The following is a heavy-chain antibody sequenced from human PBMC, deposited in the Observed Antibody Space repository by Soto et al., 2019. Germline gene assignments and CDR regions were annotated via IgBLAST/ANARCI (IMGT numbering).Heavy chain of an antibody. CDR2: IWYDGSNK. Sequence: QVQLVESGGGVVQPGRSLRLSCAASGFTFSSYGMHWVRQAPGKGLEWVAVIWYDGSNKYYADSVKGRFTISRDNSKNTLYLQMNSLRAEDTAVYYCARDKLPSLEWLLPQMLGGWFDPWGQGTLVTVSS. CDR3: ARDKLPSLEWLLPQMLGGWFDP. J-gene: IGHJ5*02. D-gene: IGHD3-3*01. CDR1: GFTFSSYG. V-gene: IGHV3-33*01.